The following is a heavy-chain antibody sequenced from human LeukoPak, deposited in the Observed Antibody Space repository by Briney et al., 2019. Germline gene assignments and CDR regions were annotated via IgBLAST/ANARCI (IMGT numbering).Heavy chain of an antibody. CDR2: ISGSGSST. D-gene: IGHD4-11*01. CDR1: GFTFNNYA. Sequence: PGGSLRLSCAASGFTFNNYAMSWVRQAPGKGLEWVSAISGSGSSTYYADSVKGRFTISRDNSENTLYLQMNSLRAEDTAVYYCAKDLGVTGYYYYYMDVWGKGTTVTVSS. V-gene: IGHV3-23*01. CDR3: AKDLGVTGYYYYYMDV. J-gene: IGHJ6*03.